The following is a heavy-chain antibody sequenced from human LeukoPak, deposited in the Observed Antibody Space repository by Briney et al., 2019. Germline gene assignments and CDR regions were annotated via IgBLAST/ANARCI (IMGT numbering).Heavy chain of an antibody. Sequence: GGSLRLSCAASGFTFSSYWMHWVRQAPGKGLVWVSRINSDGSSTSYADSVKGRFTSSRDNAKNTLYLQMHSLRAEDTAVYYCASGYYYDSSGPSFDYWGQGTLVTVSS. J-gene: IGHJ4*02. V-gene: IGHV3-74*01. D-gene: IGHD3-22*01. CDR1: GFTFSSYW. CDR2: INSDGSST. CDR3: ASGYYYDSSGPSFDY.